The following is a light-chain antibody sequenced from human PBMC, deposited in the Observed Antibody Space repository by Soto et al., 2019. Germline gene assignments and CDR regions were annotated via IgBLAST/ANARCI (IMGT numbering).Light chain of an antibody. Sequence: EVVMTQSPATLSVSPGERVTLSCRASQSINAHLAWYQQKPGQAPRLLIHGASTRATGIPARFSGSGFGTEFILTISRLQSEDFVVYYYQQYNTWLWTFGQGTKVEIQ. CDR3: QQYNTWLWT. V-gene: IGKV3-15*01. CDR2: GAS. CDR1: QSINAH. J-gene: IGKJ1*01.